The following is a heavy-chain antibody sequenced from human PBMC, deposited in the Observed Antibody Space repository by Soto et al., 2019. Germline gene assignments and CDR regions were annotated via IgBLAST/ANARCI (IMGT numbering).Heavy chain of an antibody. D-gene: IGHD3-9*01. CDR3: ARESHDILTGPPWVWYFDL. CDR2: INDRGSI. V-gene: IGHV4-34*01. Sequence: QVQLQQWGAGPLRPLETLSLTCGVSGGSFSGYYWAWIRQSPGKGLEWIGEINDRGSINYNPSLKSRVSISVDTSKNHYSLNQRSVPAADTAVYYCARESHDILTGPPWVWYFDLWGRGTLVTV. J-gene: IGHJ2*01. CDR1: GGSFSGYY.